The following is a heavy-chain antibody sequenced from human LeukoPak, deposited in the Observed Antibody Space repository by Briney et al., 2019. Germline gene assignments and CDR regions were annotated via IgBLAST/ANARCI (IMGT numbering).Heavy chain of an antibody. J-gene: IGHJ4*02. CDR2: IIPIFGTA. D-gene: IGHD1-20*01. CDR3: ASFGNWNYVDY. V-gene: IGHV1-69*05. Sequence: APVKVSCKASGGTFSSYAISWVRQAPGQGLEWMGGIIPIFGTANYAQKFQGRVTITTDESTSTAYMELSSLRSEDTAVYYCASFGNWNYVDYWGQGTLVTVSS. CDR1: GGTFSSYA.